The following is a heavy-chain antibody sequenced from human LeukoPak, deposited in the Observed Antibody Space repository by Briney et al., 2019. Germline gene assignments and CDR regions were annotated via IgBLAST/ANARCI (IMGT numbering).Heavy chain of an antibody. CDR3: ATPGWLPARYYYYGMDV. CDR1: GGTFSSYA. D-gene: IGHD5-24*01. V-gene: IGHV1-69*04. J-gene: IGHJ6*02. Sequence: SVKVSCKASGGTFSSYAISWVRQAPGQGLEWVGRIIPILGIANYAQKFQGRVTITADKSTSTAYMELSSLRSEDTAVYYCATPGWLPARYYYYGMDVWGQGTTVTVSS. CDR2: IIPILGIA.